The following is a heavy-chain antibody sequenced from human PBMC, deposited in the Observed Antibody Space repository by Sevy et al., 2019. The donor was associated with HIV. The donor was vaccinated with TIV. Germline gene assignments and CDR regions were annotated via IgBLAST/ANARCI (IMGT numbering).Heavy chain of an antibody. J-gene: IGHJ4*02. CDR1: GFTFSSYW. V-gene: IGHV3-7*01. D-gene: IGHD2-21*01. CDR3: ARVGDTGEYYFDY. Sequence: GRSLRLSCAASGFTFSSYWMSWVRQAPGKGLEWVANIKQDGSEKYYVDSVKGRFTISRDNAKNSLYLQMNSLRAEDTAVYYCARVGDTGEYYFDYWGQGTLVTVSS. CDR2: IKQDGSEK.